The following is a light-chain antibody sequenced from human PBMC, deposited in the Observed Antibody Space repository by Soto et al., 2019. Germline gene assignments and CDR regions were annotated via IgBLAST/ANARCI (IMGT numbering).Light chain of an antibody. CDR3: QKHSTAAWT. CDR2: AAS. J-gene: IGKJ1*01. V-gene: IGKV1-27*01. CDR1: QGISNY. Sequence: DIQMTQSPSSLSASVGDRVTITCRASQGISNYLAWYQQKPGKVPRLLIFAASTLQSGAPSRFRGAGSETDFTITINGEQLEDVATSYYQKHSTAAWTFGQGTKVDIK.